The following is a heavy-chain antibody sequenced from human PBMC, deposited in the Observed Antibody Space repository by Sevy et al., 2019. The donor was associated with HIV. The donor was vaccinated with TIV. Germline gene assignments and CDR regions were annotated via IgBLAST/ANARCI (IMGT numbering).Heavy chain of an antibody. CDR3: TTYYYDSSGYYYGSAFDI. CDR2: IKSKTDGGTT. V-gene: IGHV3-15*01. CDR1: GFTFSNAW. Sequence: GGSLRLSCAASGFTFSNAWMSWVRQAPGKGLEWVGRIKSKTDGGTTDYAAPVKGRFTISSDDSKNTLYLQMNSLKTEDTAVYYCTTYYYDSSGYYYGSAFDIWGQGTMVTVSS. J-gene: IGHJ3*02. D-gene: IGHD3-22*01.